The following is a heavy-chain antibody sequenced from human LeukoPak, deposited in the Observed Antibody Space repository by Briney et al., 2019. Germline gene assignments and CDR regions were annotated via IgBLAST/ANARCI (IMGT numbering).Heavy chain of an antibody. CDR1: GFTFSSYA. CDR2: ISYDGSNR. V-gene: IGHV3-30-3*01. D-gene: IGHD5-18*01. J-gene: IGHJ6*02. CDR3: ARAGGGYSYGQGYYYYGMDV. Sequence: PGGSLRLSCAASGFTFSSYAMHWVRQAPGKGLEWVAVISYDGSNRYYVDSVKGRFTISRDNSKNTLYLQMNSLRAEDTAVYYCARAGGGYSYGQGYYYYGMDVWGQGTTVTVSS.